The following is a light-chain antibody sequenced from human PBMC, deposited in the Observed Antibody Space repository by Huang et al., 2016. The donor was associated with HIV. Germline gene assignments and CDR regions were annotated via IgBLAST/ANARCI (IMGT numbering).Light chain of an antibody. Sequence: DIQMTQSPSSLSASVGDRVTITCRTSDNLANSLNWYQQKSGAAPGLLIYGASNLQTGVSSRFSGGGSGTEFTLTITNLRPEDFATYYCQQSHSIPHTFGQGTRLE. CDR1: DNLANS. V-gene: IGKV1-39*01. CDR2: GAS. J-gene: IGKJ2*01. CDR3: QQSHSIPHT.